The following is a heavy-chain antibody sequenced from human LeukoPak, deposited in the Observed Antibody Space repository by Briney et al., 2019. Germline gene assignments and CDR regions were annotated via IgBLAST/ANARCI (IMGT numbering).Heavy chain of an antibody. CDR1: GFTFSSYA. CDR3: AKDFYDSSGYIHYFDY. V-gene: IGHV3-23*01. CDR2: ISGSGGST. D-gene: IGHD3-22*01. Sequence: GGSLRLSCAASGFTFSSYAMSWVRQAPGKGLEWVSAISGSGGSTYYADSVKGRFTISRDNSKSTLYLQMNSLRAEDTAVYYCAKDFYDSSGYIHYFDYWGQGTLVTVSS. J-gene: IGHJ4*02.